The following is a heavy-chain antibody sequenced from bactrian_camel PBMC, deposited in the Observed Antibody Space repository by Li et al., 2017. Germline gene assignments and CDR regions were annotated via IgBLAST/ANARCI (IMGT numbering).Heavy chain of an antibody. CDR2: IYTGDGRT. CDR1: GFTFSNNW. Sequence: QLVESGVGLVQPGGSLTLSCAASGFTFSNNWMHWARQAPGKGLEWVSTIYTGDGRTTSADSVKGRFTMSRDNAKNMLYLQMNNLKSEDTALYYCAKALGGGNYYTGEYNYWGQGTQVTVS. D-gene: IGHD2*01. V-gene: IGHV3S1*01. CDR3: AKALGGGNYYTGEYNY. J-gene: IGHJ4*01.